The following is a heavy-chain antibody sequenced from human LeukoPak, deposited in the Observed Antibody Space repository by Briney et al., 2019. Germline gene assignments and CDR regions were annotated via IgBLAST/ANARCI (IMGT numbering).Heavy chain of an antibody. CDR1: GGSINNNY. D-gene: IGHD3-22*01. Sequence: SETLSLTCTVSGGSINNNYWSWFRQSPGKGLEWIGYIYYNRNTNYNTSLESRVTISVDTSKNQIHLRLSSVTAADTAVYYCARQTYYYDSSGPHWFDPWGQGTLVTVSS. CDR3: ARQTYYYDSSGPHWFDP. CDR2: IYYNRNT. J-gene: IGHJ5*02. V-gene: IGHV4-59*12.